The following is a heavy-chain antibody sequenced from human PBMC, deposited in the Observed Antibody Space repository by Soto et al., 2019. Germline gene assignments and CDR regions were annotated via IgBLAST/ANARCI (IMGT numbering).Heavy chain of an antibody. D-gene: IGHD3-3*02. J-gene: IGHJ6*01. Sequence: QVQLVQSGAEVKKPGSSVKVSCKTSGGTFRTSAISWVRQAPGQGLEWMGGIMPVFSTPDYAQKFQGRVTITSDEATGTAYVELSSLRSEDTAVYYCARDTDRQQLGGNYYYIMDVWGQGTRVTVSS. CDR3: ARDTDRQQLGGNYYYIMDV. CDR2: IMPVFSTP. V-gene: IGHV1-69*05. CDR1: GGTFRTSA.